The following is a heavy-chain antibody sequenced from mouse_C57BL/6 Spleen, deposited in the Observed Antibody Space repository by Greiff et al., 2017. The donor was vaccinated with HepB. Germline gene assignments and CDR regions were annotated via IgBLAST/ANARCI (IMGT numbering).Heavy chain of an antibody. CDR2: IDPENGDT. V-gene: IGHV14-4*01. J-gene: IGHJ2*01. D-gene: IGHD1-1*01. CDR1: GFNIKDDY. CDR3: TPRTTDFDY. Sequence: EVQLQQSGAELVRPGASVKLSCTASGFNIKDDYMHWVKQRPEQGLEWIGWIDPENGDTEYASKFQGKATITADTSSNTAYLQLSSLPSEDTAVYYCTPRTTDFDYWGQGTTLTVSS.